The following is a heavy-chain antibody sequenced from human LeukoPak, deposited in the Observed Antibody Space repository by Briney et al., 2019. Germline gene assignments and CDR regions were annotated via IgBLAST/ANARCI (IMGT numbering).Heavy chain of an antibody. J-gene: IGHJ5*02. CDR1: GGSISSISYY. CDR2: MYHNGST. V-gene: IGHV4-39*01. D-gene: IGHD5-24*01. Sequence: AETLSLTCTVSGGSISSISYYWGWIRQPPGKGLEWIGRMYHNGSTYYNPSLKSRVTISVDTSKNQFSLKLTSVAAPDTAVYYCARHPSGRMWLQQGGWFDPWGQGTLVTVSS. CDR3: ARHPSGRMWLQQGGWFDP.